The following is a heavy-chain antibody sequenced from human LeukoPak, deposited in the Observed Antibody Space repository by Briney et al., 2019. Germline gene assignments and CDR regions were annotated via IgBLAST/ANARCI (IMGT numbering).Heavy chain of an antibody. CDR2: IRSDGSNK. CDR3: AKDDSSGWFGAFDI. J-gene: IGHJ3*02. CDR1: GFTFSSYG. Sequence: GGSLRLSCAASGFTFSSYGMHWVRQAPGKGLEWVAFIRSDGSNKYYADSVKGRFTISRDNSKNTLYLQMNSLRAEDTAVYYCAKDDSSGWFGAFDIWGQGTMVTVSS. V-gene: IGHV3-30*02. D-gene: IGHD6-19*01.